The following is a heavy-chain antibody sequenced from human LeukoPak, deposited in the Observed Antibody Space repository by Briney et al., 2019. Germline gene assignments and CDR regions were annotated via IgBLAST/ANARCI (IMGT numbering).Heavy chain of an antibody. D-gene: IGHD6-6*01. CDR3: ARDGEQLVYFDY. Sequence: GGTLRLSCAASGFTFSSYGMSWVRQAPGKGLEWVSAISGSGGSTYYADSVKGRFTISRDNSKNTLYLQMNSLRAEDTAVYYCARDGEQLVYFDYWGQGTLVTVSS. J-gene: IGHJ4*02. CDR1: GFTFSSYG. CDR2: ISGSGGST. V-gene: IGHV3-23*01.